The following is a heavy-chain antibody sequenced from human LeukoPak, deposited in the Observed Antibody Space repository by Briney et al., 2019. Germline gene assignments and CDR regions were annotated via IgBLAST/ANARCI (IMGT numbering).Heavy chain of an antibody. Sequence: GGSLRLSCAASGFTFSSYSMNWVRQAPGKGLEWVSSISSSSSYIYYADSVKGRFTISRDNAKNSLYLQMNSLRAEDTAVYYCARGEAVPAAVYNWFDPWGQGTLVTVSS. J-gene: IGHJ5*02. CDR1: GFTFSSYS. CDR3: ARGEAVPAAVYNWFDP. D-gene: IGHD2-2*01. CDR2: ISSSSSYI. V-gene: IGHV3-21*01.